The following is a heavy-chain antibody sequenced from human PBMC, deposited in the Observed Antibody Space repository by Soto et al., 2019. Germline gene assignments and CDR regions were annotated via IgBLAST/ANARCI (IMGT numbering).Heavy chain of an antibody. V-gene: IGHV3-23*01. J-gene: IGHJ3*02. Sequence: GGSLRLSCPASAFTFSSSAMSWVRQPPGKGLEWVSAISGSGGSTYYADSVKGRFTISRDNSKNTLYLQMNSLRAEDTAVYYCAKFISSGPPMSAFDIWGQGTMVTVSS. CDR2: ISGSGGST. CDR3: AKFISSGPPMSAFDI. CDR1: AFTFSSSA. D-gene: IGHD3-3*01.